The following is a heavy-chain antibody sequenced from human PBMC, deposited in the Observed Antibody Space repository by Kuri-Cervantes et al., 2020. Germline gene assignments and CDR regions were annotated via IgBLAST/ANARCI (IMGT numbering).Heavy chain of an antibody. V-gene: IGHV3-30-3*01. Sequence: GESLKISCVGSGFTLSEYAMSWVRQAPGKGLEWVAVISYDGSNKYYADSVKGRFTISRDNSKNTLYLQMNSLRAEDTAVYYCAKVAAAGNYYYYYMDVWGKGTTVTVSS. CDR3: AKVAAAGNYYYYYMDV. CDR2: ISYDGSNK. D-gene: IGHD6-13*01. CDR1: GFTLSEYA. J-gene: IGHJ6*03.